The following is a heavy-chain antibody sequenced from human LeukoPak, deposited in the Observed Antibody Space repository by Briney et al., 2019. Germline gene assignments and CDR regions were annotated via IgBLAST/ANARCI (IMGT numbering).Heavy chain of an antibody. CDR2: INSDGSST. CDR3: VRPDYYNSRFDP. V-gene: IGHV3-74*01. J-gene: IGHJ5*02. Sequence: GGSLRLSCAASGFTFSNYWMHWVRQAPGKGLVWVSRINSDGSSTNYADSVKGRFTISRDNAKNTLYLQMNSLRAEDTAVYYCVRPDYYNSRFDPWGQGTLVTVSS. CDR1: GFTFSNYW. D-gene: IGHD3-22*01.